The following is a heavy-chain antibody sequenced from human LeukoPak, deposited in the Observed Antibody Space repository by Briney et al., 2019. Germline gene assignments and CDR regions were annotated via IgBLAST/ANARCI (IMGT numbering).Heavy chain of an antibody. CDR2: VDPEDGET. CDR1: GYTFTDYY. Sequence: ASVEVSCKVSGYTFTDYYMHWVQQAPGKGLEWMGLVDPEDGETIYAEKFQGRVTITADTSTDTAYMELSSLRSEDTAVYYCATGDGYNPPFDYWGQGTLVTVSS. J-gene: IGHJ4*02. CDR3: ATGDGYNPPFDY. V-gene: IGHV1-69-2*01. D-gene: IGHD5-24*01.